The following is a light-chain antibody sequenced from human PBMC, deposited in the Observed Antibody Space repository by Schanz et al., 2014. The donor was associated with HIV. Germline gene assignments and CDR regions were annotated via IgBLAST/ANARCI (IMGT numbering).Light chain of an antibody. Sequence: EIVLTQSPGSLSLSPGGRATLSCGASQRLSSSYLAWYQQKPGQAPRLVIYATSTRAAGIPDRFSGTGSGTEFTLTISSLEPEDFAVYYCQYFGNSGGTFGGGTKVEIK. V-gene: IGKV3-20*01. CDR2: ATS. CDR3: QYFGNSGGT. J-gene: IGKJ4*01. CDR1: QRLSSSY.